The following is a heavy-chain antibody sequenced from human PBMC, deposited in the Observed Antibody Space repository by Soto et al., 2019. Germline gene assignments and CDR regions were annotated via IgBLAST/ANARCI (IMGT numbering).Heavy chain of an antibody. CDR3: AAVDLSTLHYYYGMDV. J-gene: IGHJ6*02. CDR2: IVVGSGNT. CDR1: GFTFTSSA. V-gene: IGHV1-58*01. Sequence: QMHLVQSGPEVKKPGTSVKVSCKASGFTFTSSAVQWVRQARGQRLEWIGWIVVGSGNTNYAQKFQERVTITRDMXTXTAYMELSSLRSEDTAVYYCAAVDLSTLHYYYGMDVWGQGTTVTVSS. D-gene: IGHD2-2*03.